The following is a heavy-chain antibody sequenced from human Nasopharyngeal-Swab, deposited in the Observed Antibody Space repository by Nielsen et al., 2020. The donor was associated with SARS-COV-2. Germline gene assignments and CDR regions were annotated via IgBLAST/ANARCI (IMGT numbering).Heavy chain of an antibody. CDR2: ISSSSSYI. J-gene: IGHJ4*02. V-gene: IGHV3-21*04. CDR3: AKFREGR. Sequence: GESLKISCAASGFTFSSYSMNWVRQAPGKGLEWVSSISSSSSYIYYADSVKGRFTISRDSSQNTLYLQMNSLRADDTAVYYCAKFREGRWGQGTLVTVSS. CDR1: GFTFSSYS.